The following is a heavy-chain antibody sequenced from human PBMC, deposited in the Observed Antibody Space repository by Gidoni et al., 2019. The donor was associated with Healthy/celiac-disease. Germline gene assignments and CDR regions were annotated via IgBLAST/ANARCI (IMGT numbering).Heavy chain of an antibody. V-gene: IGHV3-23*01. CDR1: GFTFSSYA. D-gene: IGHD2-15*01. Sequence: EVQLLESVGGLVQPGGSLRLSCAASGFTFSSYAIRWVRQAPGKGLEWVSAISGSGGSTYYADSVKGRFTISRDNSKNTLYLQMNSLRAEDTAVYYCAKGGYCSGGSCYLDNWFDPWGQGTLVTVSS. CDR2: ISGSGGST. CDR3: AKGGYCSGGSCYLDNWFDP. J-gene: IGHJ5*02.